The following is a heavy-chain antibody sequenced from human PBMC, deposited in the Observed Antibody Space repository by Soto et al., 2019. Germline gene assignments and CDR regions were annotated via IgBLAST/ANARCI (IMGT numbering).Heavy chain of an antibody. Sequence: EVQLLESGGGLVQPGGSLRLSCAASGFTFSMYDMSWVRQAPGKGLEWVSGISGSGANTYYAESVKGRFTVSRDSSKSTLYLQMNGLRGEDTAVYYCAKQATHLYYYDMDVWGQGTTVTVSS. CDR2: ISGSGANT. CDR1: GFTFSMYD. V-gene: IGHV3-23*01. J-gene: IGHJ6*02. CDR3: AKQATHLYYYDMDV. D-gene: IGHD5-12*01.